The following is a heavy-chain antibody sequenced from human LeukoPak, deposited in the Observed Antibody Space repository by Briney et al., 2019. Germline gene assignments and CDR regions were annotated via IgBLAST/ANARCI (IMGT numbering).Heavy chain of an antibody. CDR1: GFTFSSYS. CDR3: ARGADGVSSNSRGWFDP. CDR2: ISSSSNYI. J-gene: IGHJ5*02. V-gene: IGHV3-21*01. Sequence: GGSLRLSCAASGFTFSSYSMNWVRQAPGKGLEWVSSISSSSNYIYYADSVKGRFTISRDNAKNSLNLQMNSLRAEDTAVYSCARGADGVSSNSRGWFDPWGQGTLVTVSS. D-gene: IGHD2-15*01.